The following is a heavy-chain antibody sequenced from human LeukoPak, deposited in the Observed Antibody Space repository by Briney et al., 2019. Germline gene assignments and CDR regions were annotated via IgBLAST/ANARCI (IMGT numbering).Heavy chain of an antibody. Sequence: GGSLRLSCAASGFTFISYGMHWGRQAPGKGLERVAFIRYDKSNEYYANSVKGRFTISRDNSKNTLSLQMHGRRDEDTAVYFCAKDSGKLGYSYGLDYWGQGTLVTVSS. CDR3: AKDSGKLGYSYGLDY. CDR2: IRYDKSNE. V-gene: IGHV3-30*02. J-gene: IGHJ4*02. D-gene: IGHD5-18*01. CDR1: GFTFISYG.